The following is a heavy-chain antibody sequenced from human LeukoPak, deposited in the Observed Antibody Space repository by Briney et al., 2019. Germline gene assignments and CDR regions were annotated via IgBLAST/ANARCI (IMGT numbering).Heavy chain of an antibody. CDR1: GGSISSYY. J-gene: IGHJ3*02. CDR3: ARLGSTFDI. V-gene: IGHV4-59*08. Sequence: SETLSLTCTVSGGSISSYYWTWIRQPPGKGLEWIGYIFYSGGSNYNPSLKSRVTISVDTSKNHFSLKLSSVTAADTAVYYSARLGSTFDIWGQGTMVTVSS. CDR2: IFYSGGS. D-gene: IGHD2-2*01.